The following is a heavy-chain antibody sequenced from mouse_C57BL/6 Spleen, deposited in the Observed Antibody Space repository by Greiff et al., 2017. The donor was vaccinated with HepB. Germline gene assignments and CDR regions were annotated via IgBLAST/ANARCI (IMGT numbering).Heavy chain of an antibody. J-gene: IGHJ2*01. CDR2: IYPGDGDT. CDR3: AREGSVYDGYYGFDY. CDR1: GYAFSSYW. Sequence: QVQLKQSGAELVKPGASVKISCKASGYAFSSYWMNWVKQRPGKGLEWIGQIYPGDGDTNYNGKFKGKATLTADKSSRTAYMQLSSLTSEDSAVYFCAREGSVYDGYYGFDYWGQGTTLTVSS. D-gene: IGHD2-3*01. V-gene: IGHV1-80*01.